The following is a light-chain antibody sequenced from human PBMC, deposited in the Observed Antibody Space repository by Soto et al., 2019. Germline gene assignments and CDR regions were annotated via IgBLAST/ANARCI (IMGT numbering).Light chain of an antibody. Sequence: EIVMTQSPATLSVSPGEGATLSCRASQTVSSNLAWYQQKPGQAPRLLIYGASTRATGIPARFSGSGSGTAVTLTISSLQSEDFAVYYCHQYNNWSLTFGGGTKVEIK. J-gene: IGKJ4*01. V-gene: IGKV3-15*01. CDR1: QTVSSN. CDR2: GAS. CDR3: HQYNNWSLT.